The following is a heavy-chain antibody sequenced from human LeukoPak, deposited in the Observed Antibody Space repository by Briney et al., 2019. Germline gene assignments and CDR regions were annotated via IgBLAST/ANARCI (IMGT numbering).Heavy chain of an antibody. CDR1: GLTFSSYG. CDR2: ISYDGSNK. J-gene: IGHJ4*02. D-gene: IGHD6-13*01. Sequence: GGSLRLSCAASGLTFSSYGMHWVRQAPGKGLEWVAVISYDGSNKYYADSVKGRFTISRDNSKNRLYLQMNSLRAEDTAVYYCAKVGHSSWGDYWGQGTLVTVSS. V-gene: IGHV3-30*18. CDR3: AKVGHSSWGDY.